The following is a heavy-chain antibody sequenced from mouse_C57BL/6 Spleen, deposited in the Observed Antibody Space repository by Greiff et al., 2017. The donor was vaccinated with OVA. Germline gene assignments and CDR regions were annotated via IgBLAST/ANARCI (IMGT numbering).Heavy chain of an antibody. D-gene: IGHD2-4*01. J-gene: IGHJ2*01. CDR2: IHPNSGST. CDR1: GYTFTSYW. V-gene: IGHV1-64*01. Sequence: VQLQQPGAELVKPGASVKLSCKASGYTFTSYWMHWVKQRPGQGLEWIGMIHPNSGSTNYNEKFKSKATLTVDKSSSTAYMQLSSLTSEDSAVYCCARSHYDYDYFDYWGQGTTLTVSS. CDR3: ARSHYDYDYFDY.